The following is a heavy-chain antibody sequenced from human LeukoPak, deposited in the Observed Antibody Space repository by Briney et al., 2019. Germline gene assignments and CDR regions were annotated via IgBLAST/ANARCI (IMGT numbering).Heavy chain of an antibody. CDR1: GGSFSGYY. Sequence: SETLSLTCAVYGGSFSGYYWSWIRQPPGKGLEWIGGINHSGSTNYNPSLKSRVTISLDTSNNQFSLKLSSVTAADTAVYYCARRHGYSYGPNWFDPWGQGTLVTVSS. CDR2: INHSGST. J-gene: IGHJ5*02. D-gene: IGHD5-18*01. CDR3: ARRHGYSYGPNWFDP. V-gene: IGHV4-34*01.